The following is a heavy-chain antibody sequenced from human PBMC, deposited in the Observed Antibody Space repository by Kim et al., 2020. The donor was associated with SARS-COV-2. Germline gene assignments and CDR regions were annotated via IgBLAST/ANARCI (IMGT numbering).Heavy chain of an antibody. V-gene: IGHV3-33*01. CDR2: IWFDGSDK. D-gene: IGHD6-19*01. J-gene: IGHJ3*02. Sequence: GGSLRLSCVASGFTFSSYGMHWVRQAPGKGLEWVALIWFDGSDKTYADSLKGRFTVSRDNSKNTLYLQMNSLRGEDTAVYYCAREASSGAAFDIWGQGTMVTVSS. CDR1: GFTFSSYG. CDR3: AREASSGAAFDI.